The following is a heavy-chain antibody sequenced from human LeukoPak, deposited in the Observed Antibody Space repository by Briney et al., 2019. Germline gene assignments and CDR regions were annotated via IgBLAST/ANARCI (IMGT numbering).Heavy chain of an antibody. CDR2: IGISSGNT. CDR3: ARDYKYAFDN. V-gene: IGHV3-48*01. Sequence: HPGGSLRLSCAASGFTFSNAWMSWVRQAPGKGLEWISYIGISSGNTYYADSVKGRFTISGDKARDSLYLQMNSLRVEDTAVYYCARDYKYAFDNWGQGTLVTVSS. D-gene: IGHD5-24*01. CDR1: GFTFSNAW. J-gene: IGHJ4*02.